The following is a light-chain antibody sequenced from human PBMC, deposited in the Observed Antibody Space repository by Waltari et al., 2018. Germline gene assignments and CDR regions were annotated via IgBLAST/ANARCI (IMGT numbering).Light chain of an antibody. CDR2: EVS. J-gene: IGLJ2*01. V-gene: IGLV2-8*01. CDR3: SSYAGSNNLV. Sequence: SCTGTSSDVGGYNYVSWYQQHPGKAPKLMIYEVSKRPSGVPDRFSGSKSGNTASLTVSGLQAEDEADYYCSSYAGSNNLVFGGGTKLTVL. CDR1: SSDVGGYNY.